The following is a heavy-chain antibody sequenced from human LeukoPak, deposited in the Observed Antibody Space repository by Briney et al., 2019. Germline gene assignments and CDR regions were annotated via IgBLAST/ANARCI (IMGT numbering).Heavy chain of an antibody. CDR2: ISSSSSTI. V-gene: IGHV3-48*01. J-gene: IGHJ6*03. D-gene: IGHD2-15*01. Sequence: GGSLRLSCAASGFTFSSYSMNWVRQAPGKGLEWVSYISSSSSTIYYADSVKGRFTISRDNSKNTLYLQMNSLRTADTAMYYCARDYCSGTSCSHYYYYYMDVWGKGTTVTVSS. CDR1: GFTFSSYS. CDR3: ARDYCSGTSCSHYYYYYMDV.